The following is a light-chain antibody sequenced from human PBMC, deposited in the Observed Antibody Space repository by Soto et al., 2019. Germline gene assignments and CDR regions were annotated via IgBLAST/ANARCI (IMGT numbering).Light chain of an antibody. CDR2: DNN. CDR1: SSNIGNNY. CDR3: GTWDSSLSAYV. J-gene: IGLJ1*01. V-gene: IGLV1-51*01. Sequence: QSVLTRPPSVSAAPGQKVTISCSGSSSNIGNNYVSWYQQLPGTAPKLLIYDNNKRPSGIPDRFSDSKSGTSATLAIIGLQTGDEADYYCGTWDSSLSAYVFGTGTKVTVL.